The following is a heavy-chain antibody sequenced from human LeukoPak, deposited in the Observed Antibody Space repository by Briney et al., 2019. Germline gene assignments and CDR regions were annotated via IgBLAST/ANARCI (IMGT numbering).Heavy chain of an antibody. D-gene: IGHD3-16*01. J-gene: IGHJ1*01. CDR3: ARDSSWGYFQH. CDR2: ITGSGGTT. CDR1: GFTFTNYP. Sequence: GGSLRLSCAASGFTFTNYPMAWVRQAPGKGLEWVSSITGSGGTTYYSDSVKGRFTMSRDNSKNTLYLQMNTLRAEGTAVYYCARDSSWGYFQHWGQGTLVTVSS. V-gene: IGHV3-23*01.